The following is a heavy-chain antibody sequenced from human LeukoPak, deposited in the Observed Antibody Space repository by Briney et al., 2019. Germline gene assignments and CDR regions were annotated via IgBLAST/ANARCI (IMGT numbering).Heavy chain of an antibody. CDR3: ARSYYDFWSGYYVGYYFDY. CDR1: GYTFTGYY. V-gene: IGHV1-2*02. CDR2: INPNSGGT. Sequence: ASVKVSCKASGYTFTGYYMHWVRQAPGQGLEWMGWINPNSGGTNYAQKFQGRVTMTRDTSISTAYIELSRLRSDDTAVYYCARSYYDFWSGYYVGYYFDYWGQGTLVTVSS. J-gene: IGHJ4*02. D-gene: IGHD3-3*01.